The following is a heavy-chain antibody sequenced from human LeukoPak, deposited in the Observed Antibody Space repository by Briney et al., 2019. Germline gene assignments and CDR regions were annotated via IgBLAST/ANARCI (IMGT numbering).Heavy chain of an antibody. D-gene: IGHD3-3*01. CDR2: TSGSGNGA. Sequence: PGGSLRLSCSASGFTFCDYAMTWGCQAPGKGLEWVSTTSGSGNGAYYVDSVKGRFTISRDNAKKTMYLEMNSLRAEDTAVYYCAKAFRIYEVINLYVDSWDRGHLITVSS. CDR1: GFTFCDYA. CDR3: AKAFRIYEVINLYVDS. V-gene: IGHV3-23*01. J-gene: IGHJ1*01.